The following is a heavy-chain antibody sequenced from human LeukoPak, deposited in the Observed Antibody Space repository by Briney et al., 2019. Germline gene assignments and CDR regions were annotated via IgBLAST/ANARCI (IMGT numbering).Heavy chain of an antibody. D-gene: IGHD6-13*01. CDR2: INTSGGST. CDR3: AKRQQLMGFDY. CDR1: GFXFSSHA. Sequence: GGSLRLSCASSGFXFSSHAISWVRQAPGKGLEWVSAINTSGGSTYYADSVKGRFTISRDNSKNTLYLQMNSLRAEDTAVYYCAKRQQLMGFDYWGQGTLVTVSS. J-gene: IGHJ4*02. V-gene: IGHV3-23*01.